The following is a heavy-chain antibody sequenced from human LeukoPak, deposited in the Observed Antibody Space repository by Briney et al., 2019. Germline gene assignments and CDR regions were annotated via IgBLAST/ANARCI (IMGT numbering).Heavy chain of an antibody. V-gene: IGHV3-7*01. CDR1: GFTLSSYW. J-gene: IGHJ6*02. CDR2: IKQDGSEK. D-gene: IGHD3-9*01. CDR3: ARATRNFHWYYGMDV. Sequence: GGSLRLSCAASGFTLSSYWMSWVRQAPGKGLGWVANIKQDGSEKYYVDSVKGRFTISRDKAKNSLYLQMNSLRAEDTAVYYCARATRNFHWYYGMDVWGQGTTVTVSS.